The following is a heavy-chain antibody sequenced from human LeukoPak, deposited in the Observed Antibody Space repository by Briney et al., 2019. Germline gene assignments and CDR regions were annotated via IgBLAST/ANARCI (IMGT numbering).Heavy chain of an antibody. CDR1: GYTFTANY. CDR3: ARAYYDSSGYFGWGTDYYYYYMDV. D-gene: IGHD3-22*01. Sequence: ASVMLSFNASGYTFTANYIHWVRQAPGQGLEWVGRIHPKSGGANYAHKFRDRVTLTRDTSINTDYMELSGLRSDDAAVYYCARAYYDSSGYFGWGTDYYYYYMDVWGEGTTVTISS. J-gene: IGHJ6*03. CDR2: IHPKSGGA. V-gene: IGHV1-2*06.